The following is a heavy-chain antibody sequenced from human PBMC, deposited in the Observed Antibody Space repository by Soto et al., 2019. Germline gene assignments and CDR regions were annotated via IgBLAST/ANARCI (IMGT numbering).Heavy chain of an antibody. CDR1: GGSISSGGYY. CDR2: IYYSGST. V-gene: IGHV4-31*02. J-gene: IGHJ5*02. Sequence: KTSETLSLTCTVSGGSISSGGYYWSWIRQHPGKGLEWIGYIYYSGSTYYNPPLKSRVTISVDTSKNQFSLKLSSVTAADTAVYYCASYYGSGNNWFDPWGQGTLVTVSS. D-gene: IGHD3-10*01. CDR3: ASYYGSGNNWFDP.